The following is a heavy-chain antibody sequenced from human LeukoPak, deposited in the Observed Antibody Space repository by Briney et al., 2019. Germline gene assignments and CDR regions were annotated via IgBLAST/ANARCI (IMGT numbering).Heavy chain of an antibody. CDR2: ISSSSSYI. V-gene: IGHV3-21*01. CDR3: ARDSYGSGSYYRIDY. CDR1: GFTFSSYS. D-gene: IGHD3-10*01. Sequence: GGSLRLSCAASGFTFSSYSMNWVRQAPGKGLEWVSSISSSSSYIYYADSVKGRFTISRDNAKNSLYLQMNSLRAEDTAVYYCARDSYGSGSYYRIDYWGQGTLVTVSS. J-gene: IGHJ4*02.